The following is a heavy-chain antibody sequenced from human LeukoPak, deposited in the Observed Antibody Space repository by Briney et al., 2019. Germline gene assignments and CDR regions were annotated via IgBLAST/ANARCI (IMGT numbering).Heavy chain of an antibody. Sequence: PSETLSLTCAVYGGSFSGYYWSWLRQPPGKGLEWIGEINHSGSTNYNPSLTSGVTISVEKTKNKFSLTLSSVTAADTAVYYCARNNGYGDYGFGAFDIWGQGTMVTVSS. V-gene: IGHV4-34*01. CDR3: ARNNGYGDYGFGAFDI. D-gene: IGHD4-17*01. CDR1: GGSFSGYY. CDR2: INHSGST. J-gene: IGHJ3*02.